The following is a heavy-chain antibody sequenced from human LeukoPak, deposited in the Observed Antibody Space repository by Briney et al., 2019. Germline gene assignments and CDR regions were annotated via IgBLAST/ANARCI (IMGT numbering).Heavy chain of an antibody. Sequence: ASVKVSCKASGYTFTSYYMHWVRQAPGQGVEWMGIINPSGGRTNYAPKFQGRVTMTRDTATSTVYMELSSLRSEDTAVYYCVRDGEVIIKPAASFPHDAFDIWGQGTMVIVSS. CDR2: INPSGGRT. D-gene: IGHD3-10*01. V-gene: IGHV1-46*01. CDR3: VRDGEVIIKPAASFPHDAFDI. CDR1: GYTFTSYY. J-gene: IGHJ3*02.